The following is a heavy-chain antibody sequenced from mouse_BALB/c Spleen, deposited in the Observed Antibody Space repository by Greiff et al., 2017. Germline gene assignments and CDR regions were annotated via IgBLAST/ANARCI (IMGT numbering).Heavy chain of an antibody. J-gene: IGHJ4*01. Sequence: QVQLQQSGAELAKPGASVKMSCKASGYTFTSYWMHWVKQRPGQGLEWIGYINPSTGYTEYNQKFKDKATLTADKSSSTAYMQLSSLTSEDSAVYYCAVRLYAMDYWGQGTSVTVSS. CDR3: AVRLYAMDY. CDR2: INPSTGYT. V-gene: IGHV1-7*01. D-gene: IGHD2-14*01. CDR1: GYTFTSYW.